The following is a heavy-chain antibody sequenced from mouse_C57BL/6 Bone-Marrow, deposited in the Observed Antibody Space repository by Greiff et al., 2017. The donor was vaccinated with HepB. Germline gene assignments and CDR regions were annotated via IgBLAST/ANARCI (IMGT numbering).Heavy chain of an antibody. D-gene: IGHD1-1*01. CDR1: GFTFSSYG. CDR3: ARHYGSSYVYAMDY. Sequence: EVKLVESGGDLVKPGGSLKLSCAASGFTFSSYGMSWVRQTPDKRLEWVATISSGGSYTYYPDSVKGRFTISRDNAKNTLYLQMSSLKSEDTAMYYCARHYGSSYVYAMDYWGQGTSVTVSS. CDR2: ISSGGSYT. J-gene: IGHJ4*01. V-gene: IGHV5-6*01.